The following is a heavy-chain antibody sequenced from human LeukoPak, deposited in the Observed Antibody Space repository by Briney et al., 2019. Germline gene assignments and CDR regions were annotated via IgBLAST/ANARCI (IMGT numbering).Heavy chain of an antibody. CDR3: ASLTHSYYADPAGYYPFYYMDV. V-gene: IGHV4-39*02. J-gene: IGHJ6*03. D-gene: IGHD3-22*01. CDR2: INYSGTT. CDR1: SGSITDSNYY. Sequence: PSDPLSLPCSVSSGSITDSNYYWRWIRQPPGKGLEWIGRINYSGTTYYRLSLKSRVTISVDTSRNHFSLKVTSVTAADTAVYYCASLTHSYYADPAGYYPFYYMDVWGKGTTVTVSS.